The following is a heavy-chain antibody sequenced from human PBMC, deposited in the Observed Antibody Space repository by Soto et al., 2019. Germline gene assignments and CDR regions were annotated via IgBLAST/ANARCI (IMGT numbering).Heavy chain of an antibody. CDR2: MNPNSGNT. D-gene: IGHD6-13*01. Sequence: QVQLVQSGADVKKPGASVKLSCKASGYTFTSYDINWVRHATGQGLDWMGWMNPNSGNTGYAQKFQSRVTLTRNTSKSTAYLELSSLRSEDTAVYYWARAYSSSWYSIPFDPWGQGTLVTVSS. J-gene: IGHJ5*02. V-gene: IGHV1-8*01. CDR1: GYTFTSYD. CDR3: ARAYSSSWYSIPFDP.